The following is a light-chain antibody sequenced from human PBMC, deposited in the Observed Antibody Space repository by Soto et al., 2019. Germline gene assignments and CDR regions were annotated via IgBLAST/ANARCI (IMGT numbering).Light chain of an antibody. CDR1: QSISSG. V-gene: IGKV1-5*01. CDR3: QQYNSYPLT. CDR2: EAS. Sequence: EIPMTQSASNLSASVGDRVSMXWRASQSISSGMDWFQQKLGRAPRPMIDEASSLERGAPSRFSGSGYATEFTRTISSRQHDDFATYYGQQYNSYPLTFGGGTKVDI. J-gene: IGKJ4*01.